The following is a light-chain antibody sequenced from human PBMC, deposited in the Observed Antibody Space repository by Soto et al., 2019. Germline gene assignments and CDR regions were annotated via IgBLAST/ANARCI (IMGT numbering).Light chain of an antibody. CDR2: LEGSGSY. CDR3: ETWDSNTAV. Sequence: QLVLTQSSSAAASLGSSVKLTCTLSSGHSSYIIAWHQQQPGKAPRYLMKLEGSGSYNKGSGVPDRFSGSSSGADRYLTISNLQSDDEADYYCETWDSNTAVFGGGTQLTVL. CDR1: SGHSSYI. V-gene: IGLV4-60*03. J-gene: IGLJ7*01.